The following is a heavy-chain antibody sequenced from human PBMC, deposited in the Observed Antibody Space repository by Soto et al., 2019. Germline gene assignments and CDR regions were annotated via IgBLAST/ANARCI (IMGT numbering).Heavy chain of an antibody. J-gene: IGHJ4*01. D-gene: IGHD2-2*01. CDR2: MSSDGSDK. CDR1: GFTLNSSG. CDR3: ANTYRTFWDCFDS. Sequence: QVQLVESGGGVVHPGRSLRLSCEVSGFTLNSSGMHWVRQAPGMGLEWVASMSSDGSDKPYADSVKGRFTISRDTSKNTLYLQMDSLRPEDPALYFCANTYRTFWDCFDSWGHGTLVT. V-gene: IGHV3-30*18.